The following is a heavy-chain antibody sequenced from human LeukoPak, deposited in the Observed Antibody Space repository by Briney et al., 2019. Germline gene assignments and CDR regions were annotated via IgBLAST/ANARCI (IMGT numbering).Heavy chain of an antibody. V-gene: IGHV3-23*01. CDR1: GFTFSSYA. CDR3: AKGVSSSWEAEYNWFDP. Sequence: GGSLRLSCAASGFTFSSYAMSWVRQAPGKGLEWVSGISGSGGSTYYADSVKGRFTISRDNSKNTLYLQMNSLRAEDTAVYYCAKGVSSSWEAEYNWFDPWGQGTLVTVSS. J-gene: IGHJ5*02. CDR2: ISGSGGST. D-gene: IGHD6-13*01.